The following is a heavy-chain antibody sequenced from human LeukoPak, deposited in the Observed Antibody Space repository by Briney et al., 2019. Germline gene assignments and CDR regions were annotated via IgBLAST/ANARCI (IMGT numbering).Heavy chain of an antibody. CDR1: GFTFSSYD. CDR3: ARGSKGYYDILTGPGD. D-gene: IGHD3-9*01. V-gene: IGHV3-13*01. J-gene: IGHJ4*02. Sequence: PGGSLRLSCAASGFTFSSYDMHWVRQATGKGLEWVSALGTAGDTYYPGSVKGRFTISRENAKNSLYLQMNSLRAGDTAVYYCARGSKGYYDILTGPGDWGQGTLVTVSS. CDR2: LGTAGDT.